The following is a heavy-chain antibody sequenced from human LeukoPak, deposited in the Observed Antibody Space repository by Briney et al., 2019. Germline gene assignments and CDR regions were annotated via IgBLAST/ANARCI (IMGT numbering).Heavy chain of an antibody. J-gene: IGHJ3*02. Sequence: PGGSLRLSCAASGFTFSSYAMSWVRQAPGKGLEWVSAISGSGGSTYYADSVKGRFTISRDNSKNTLYLQLNSLRAEDTAVYYCAKFEGHYDSSGYPDAFDIWGQGTMVTVSS. D-gene: IGHD3-22*01. CDR3: AKFEGHYDSSGYPDAFDI. CDR1: GFTFSSYA. CDR2: ISGSGGST. V-gene: IGHV3-23*01.